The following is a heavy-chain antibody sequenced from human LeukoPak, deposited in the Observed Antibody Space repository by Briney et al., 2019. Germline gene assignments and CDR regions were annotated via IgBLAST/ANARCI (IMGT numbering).Heavy chain of an antibody. CDR2: VYFSGST. J-gene: IGHJ4*02. V-gene: IGHV4-4*07. D-gene: IGHD3-22*01. CDR1: SASVTSHH. Sequence: SETLSLTCAVSSASVTSHHWAWIRQPAGEGLRWGGRVYFSGSTTYNPSLTSRVAISLDKSKNEVSLTLKSVSAADTAVYYCTRDESSRDDSGGYHYWGRGVLVTVSS. CDR3: TRDESSRDDSGGYHY.